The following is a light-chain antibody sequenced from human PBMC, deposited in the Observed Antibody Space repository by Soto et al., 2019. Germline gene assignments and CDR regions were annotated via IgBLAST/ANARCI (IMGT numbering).Light chain of an antibody. Sequence: EIVLTQSPATLSLSPGEKATLSCRAGDTVRTGSLAWYQQKPGQAPRLLLFGASVRATDIPDRFSGSGSGTDFTLTITRLAPEDFAVYHCQQYASSPWTFGQGTKLEIK. CDR1: DTVRTGS. J-gene: IGKJ1*01. CDR2: GAS. CDR3: QQYASSPWT. V-gene: IGKV3-20*01.